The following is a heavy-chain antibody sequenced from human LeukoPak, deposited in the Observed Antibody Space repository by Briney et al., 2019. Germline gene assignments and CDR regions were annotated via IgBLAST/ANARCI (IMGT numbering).Heavy chain of an antibody. Sequence: PGGSLRLSCAASGFTFTSYGMSWVRQAPGKGLEWVSGTSGSGGSTYYADSVKGRFTISRDNAKNSLYLQMNSLRAEDTAVYYCARAPYGDPLFDFCGQGTLVTVSS. D-gene: IGHD4-17*01. V-gene: IGHV3-23*01. CDR2: TSGSGGST. J-gene: IGHJ4*02. CDR3: ARAPYGDPLFDF. CDR1: GFTFTSYG.